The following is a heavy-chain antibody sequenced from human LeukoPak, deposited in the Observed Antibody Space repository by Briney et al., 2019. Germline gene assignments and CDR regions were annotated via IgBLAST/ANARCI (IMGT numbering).Heavy chain of an antibody. J-gene: IGHJ6*02. CDR3: ARGKSIRRSAATGKDYYYYGMDV. D-gene: IGHD2-15*01. CDR1: GYTFTSYD. Sequence: GASVKVSCKASGYTFTSYDINWVRQATGQGLEWMGWMNPNSGNTGYAQKFQGRVTMTRNTSISTAYMELSSPRSEDTAVYYCARGKSIRRSAATGKDYYYYGMDVWGQGTTVTVSS. V-gene: IGHV1-8*01. CDR2: MNPNSGNT.